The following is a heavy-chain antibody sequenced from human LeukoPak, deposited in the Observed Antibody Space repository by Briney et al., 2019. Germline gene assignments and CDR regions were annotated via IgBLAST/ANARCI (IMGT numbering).Heavy chain of an antibody. V-gene: IGHV4-59*08. Sequence: SETLSLTCTVSGGSISSYYWSRIRQPPGKGLEWIGYIYYSGSTNYNPSLKSRVTISVDTSKNQFSLKLSSVTAADTAVYYCARHEMANDYWGQGTLVTVSS. CDR1: GGSISSYY. CDR3: ARHEMANDY. J-gene: IGHJ4*02. CDR2: IYYSGST.